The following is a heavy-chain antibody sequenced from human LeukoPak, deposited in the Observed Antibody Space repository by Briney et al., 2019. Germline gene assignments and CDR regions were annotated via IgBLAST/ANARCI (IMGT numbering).Heavy chain of an antibody. Sequence: SLRLSCAASGFTFDDYAMHWVRQAPGKGLEWVSRISSDGSRTTYADSVKGRFTISRDNAKNTLYLQMNSLRAEDTAVFYCARGIRGADYWGQGTLVTVSS. CDR2: ISSDGSRT. CDR3: ARGIRGADY. D-gene: IGHD1-26*01. V-gene: IGHV3-74*01. J-gene: IGHJ4*02. CDR1: GFTFDDYA.